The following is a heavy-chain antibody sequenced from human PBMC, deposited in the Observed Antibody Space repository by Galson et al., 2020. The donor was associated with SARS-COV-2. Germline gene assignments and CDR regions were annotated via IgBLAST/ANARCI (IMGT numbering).Heavy chain of an antibody. CDR1: GYTFTSYG. CDR3: AMVLGGSGYDYWIDY. D-gene: IGHD5-12*01. Sequence: GESLKISCKASGYTFTSYGISWVRQAPGQGLEWMGWISAYNGNTNYAQKLPGRVTMTTDTSTSTAYMELRSLRSDDTAVYYCAMVLGGSGYDYWIDYWGQGTLVTVSS. J-gene: IGHJ4*02. V-gene: IGHV1-18*04. CDR2: ISAYNGNT.